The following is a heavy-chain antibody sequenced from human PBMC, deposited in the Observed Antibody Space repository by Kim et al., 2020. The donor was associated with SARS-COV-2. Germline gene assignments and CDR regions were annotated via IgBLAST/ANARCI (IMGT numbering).Heavy chain of an antibody. D-gene: IGHD6-19*01. Sequence: SETLSLTCTVSGGSISSSSYYWGWIRQPPGKGLEWIGSIYYSGSTYYNPSLKSRVTISVDTSKNQFSLKLSSVTAADTAVYYCARVPSLRIAVAGTFDYWGQGTRVTVSS. CDR3: ARVPSLRIAVAGTFDY. J-gene: IGHJ4*02. V-gene: IGHV4-39*07. CDR1: GGSISSSSYY. CDR2: IYYSGST.